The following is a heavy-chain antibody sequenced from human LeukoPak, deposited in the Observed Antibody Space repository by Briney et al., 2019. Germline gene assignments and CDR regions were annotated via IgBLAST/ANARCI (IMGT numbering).Heavy chain of an antibody. V-gene: IGHV3-30*03. D-gene: IGHD6-19*01. J-gene: IGHJ4*02. CDR3: ASAKNSAWHNFDY. Sequence: GGSLRLSCEASGFTFSSYHMNWVRQAPGKGLEWVTVMSHDGSQQYYADSVKGRFTISRDNSKNTLYLEMSSLRGDDSAMYYCASAKNSAWHNFDYWGQGTLVTVSS. CDR1: GFTFSSYH. CDR2: MSHDGSQQ.